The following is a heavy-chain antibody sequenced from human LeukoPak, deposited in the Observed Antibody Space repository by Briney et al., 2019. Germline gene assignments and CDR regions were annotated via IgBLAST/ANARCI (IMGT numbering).Heavy chain of an antibody. CDR1: GFTFFNYD. V-gene: IGHV3-48*03. Sequence: GGSLRLSCAASGFTFFNYDMTWVRQAPGKGLEWVSYISASGSSIYYADSVKGRFTISRDNAKNSLYLQMNSLRVEDAAVYYCASYSIPGAYVWGQGTTVTVSS. J-gene: IGHJ6*02. CDR2: ISASGSSI. CDR3: ASYSIPGAYV. D-gene: IGHD4-11*01.